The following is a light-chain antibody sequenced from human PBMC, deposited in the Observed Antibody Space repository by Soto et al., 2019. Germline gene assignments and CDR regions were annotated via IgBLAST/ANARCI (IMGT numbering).Light chain of an antibody. J-gene: IGKJ2*01. CDR1: QSVSSK. V-gene: IGKV3-15*01. Sequence: EMVMTQSPATLSVSPGERATLSCRASQSVSSKLGWYQEKPGQAPRLLIYGASARATGIPARFSGSGSGTEFTLTISSLEPEDFAVYYCQQYETSPYTFGQGTKVDIK. CDR2: GAS. CDR3: QQYETSPYT.